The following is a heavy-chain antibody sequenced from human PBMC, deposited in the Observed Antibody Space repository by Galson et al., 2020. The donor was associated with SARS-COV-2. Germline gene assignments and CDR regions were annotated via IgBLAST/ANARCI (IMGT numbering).Heavy chain of an antibody. Sequence: SETLSLTCTVSGGSISSHYWSWIRQSPGKGLEWIGCIYNSGNTDYNPSLKSRVTISIDTSKNQFSLKVSPVTAADTAVYYCSRAAVAGPLGYGGQGTRVTVSS. J-gene: IGHJ4*02. CDR2: IYNSGNT. V-gene: IGHV4-59*11. CDR3: SRAAVAGPLGY. D-gene: IGHD6-19*01. CDR1: GGSISSHY.